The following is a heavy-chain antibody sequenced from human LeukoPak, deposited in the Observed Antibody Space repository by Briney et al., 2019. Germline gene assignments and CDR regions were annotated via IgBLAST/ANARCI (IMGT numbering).Heavy chain of an antibody. CDR3: ARDRGPYHY. V-gene: IGHV3-30*03. CDR1: GFTFSSYG. CDR2: ISYDGSNK. J-gene: IGHJ4*02. D-gene: IGHD6-25*01. Sequence: GGSLRLSCAASGFTFSSYGMHWVRQAPGKGLEWVAVISYDGSNKYYADSVKGRFTISRDNSKNTLYLQMNSLRAEDTAVYYCARDRGPYHYWGQGTLVTVSS.